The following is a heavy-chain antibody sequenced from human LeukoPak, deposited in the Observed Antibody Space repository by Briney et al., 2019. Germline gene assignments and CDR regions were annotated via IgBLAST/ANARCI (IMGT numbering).Heavy chain of an antibody. J-gene: IGHJ4*02. Sequence: ASVKVSCKASGYTFSGYYLHWVRQAPGQGLEWMGRINPNSGGTKSADSFQGRVTMTRDTSISTAYMELSRLRSDDTAVYYCARVDYWGQGTLVTVSS. CDR2: INPNSGGT. CDR1: GYTFSGYY. CDR3: ARVDY. V-gene: IGHV1-2*02.